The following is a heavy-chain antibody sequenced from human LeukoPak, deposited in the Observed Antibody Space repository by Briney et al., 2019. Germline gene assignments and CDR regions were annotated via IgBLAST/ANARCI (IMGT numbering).Heavy chain of an antibody. CDR2: IYYSGST. Sequence: SETLSLTCTVPGGSISNFYWRWIRQPPGMGLEWIGNIYYSGSTNYNPSLKSRVTISVETSKNQFSLKLSSVTAADTAVYYCARRTGSDSWYFDLWGRGTLVTVSS. CDR1: GGSISNFY. V-gene: IGHV4-59*01. CDR3: ARRTGSDSWYFDL. D-gene: IGHD3/OR15-3a*01. J-gene: IGHJ2*01.